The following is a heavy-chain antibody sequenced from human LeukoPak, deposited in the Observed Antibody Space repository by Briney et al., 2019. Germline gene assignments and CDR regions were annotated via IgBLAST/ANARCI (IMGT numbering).Heavy chain of an antibody. CDR1: GFTFDDYA. CDR3: AKGYCSSTSCYGGNWFDP. Sequence: QTGGSLRFSCAASGFTFDDYAMPWVRQAPGKGMEWVSGISWNSGSIGYADSVKGRFTISRDNAKNSLYLQMNSLRAEDTALYYCAKGYCSSTSCYGGNWFDPWGQGTLVTVSS. D-gene: IGHD2-2*01. V-gene: IGHV3-9*01. J-gene: IGHJ5*02. CDR2: ISWNSGSI.